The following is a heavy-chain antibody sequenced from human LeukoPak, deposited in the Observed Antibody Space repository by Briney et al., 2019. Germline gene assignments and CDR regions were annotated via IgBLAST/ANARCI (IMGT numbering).Heavy chain of an antibody. CDR2: ISYDGHNT. CDR3: GILTLSPG. D-gene: IGHD1-14*01. V-gene: IGHV3-74*01. J-gene: IGHJ4*02. Sequence: GGSLRLSCAASEITLSNYWIHWVRQAPGKGLVWVSRISYDGHNTNYADSVKGRFTISRDTAKNTLYLQMNSLRVDDTAVYYCGILTLSPGWGQGTLVTVSS. CDR1: EITLSNYW.